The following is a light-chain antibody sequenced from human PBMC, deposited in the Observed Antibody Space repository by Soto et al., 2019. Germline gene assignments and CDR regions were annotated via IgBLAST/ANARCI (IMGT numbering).Light chain of an antibody. CDR3: ETWDSSLGV. V-gene: IGLV4-60*02. Sequence: QLVLTQSSSASASLGSSVKLTCTLSRGHSHYIIAWHQQQPGKAPRYLMKLEGGGKYSKGSGVPDRFSGSSSGADRYLTISNLQFEDEADYYCETWDSSLGVFGGGTKLTVL. CDR1: RGHSHYI. CDR2: LEGGGKY. J-gene: IGLJ3*02.